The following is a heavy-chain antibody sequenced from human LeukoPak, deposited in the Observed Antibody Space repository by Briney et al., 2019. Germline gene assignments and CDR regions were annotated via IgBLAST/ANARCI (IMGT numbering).Heavy chain of an antibody. V-gene: IGHV4-39*07. Sequence: SETLSLTCTVSGGSISSSSYYWGWIRQPPGKGLEWIGSIYYSGSTNYNPSLKSRVTISVDTSKNQFSLKLSSVTAADTAVYYCARAAYSGSYHSDYWGQGTLVTVSS. CDR2: IYYSGST. CDR3: ARAAYSGSYHSDY. D-gene: IGHD1-26*01. CDR1: GGSISSSSYY. J-gene: IGHJ4*02.